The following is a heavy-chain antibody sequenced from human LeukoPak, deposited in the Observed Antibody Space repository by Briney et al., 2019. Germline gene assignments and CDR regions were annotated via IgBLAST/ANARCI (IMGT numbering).Heavy chain of an antibody. CDR1: GGSINSYY. V-gene: IGHV4-59*12. CDR2: IYYSGST. Sequence: SETLSLTCTVSGGSINSYYWSWIRQPPGKGLEWIGYIYYSGSTNYNPSLKSRVTISVDRSKNQFSLKLSSVTAADTAVYYCARARHITIFGVVKSGWFDPWGQGTLVTVSS. CDR3: ARARHITIFGVVKSGWFDP. D-gene: IGHD3-3*01. J-gene: IGHJ5*02.